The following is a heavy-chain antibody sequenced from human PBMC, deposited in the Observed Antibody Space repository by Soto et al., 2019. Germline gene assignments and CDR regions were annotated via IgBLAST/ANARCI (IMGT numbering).Heavy chain of an antibody. V-gene: IGHV1-69*13. Sequence: SVKVSCKSSGVTSSSYAISWVRQAPGQGLEWMGGIIPIFGTANYAQKFQGRVTITADESTSTAYMELSSLRSEDTAVYYCARMELSDLWRGYYGGYYYYGMDVWGQGITVTVS. CDR1: GVTSSSYA. CDR2: IIPIFGTA. D-gene: IGHD3-3*01. CDR3: ARMELSDLWRGYYGGYYYYGMDV. J-gene: IGHJ6*02.